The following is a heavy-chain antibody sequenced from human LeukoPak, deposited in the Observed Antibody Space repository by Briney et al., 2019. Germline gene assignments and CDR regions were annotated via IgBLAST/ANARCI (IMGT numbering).Heavy chain of an antibody. V-gene: IGHV3-30*02. CDR3: AKDLSKYTMYSEVPDS. CDR1: GFTFSIYG. J-gene: IGHJ4*02. CDR2: IRYDGSDK. D-gene: IGHD3-10*02. Sequence: PGGSLRLSCAASGFTFSIYGMHWVRQAPGKGLEWVAFIRYDGSDKYYTDSVKGRFTISRDDSKNTLYLQMNSLRTEDTAVYYCAKDLSKYTMYSEVPDSWGQGTLVTVSS.